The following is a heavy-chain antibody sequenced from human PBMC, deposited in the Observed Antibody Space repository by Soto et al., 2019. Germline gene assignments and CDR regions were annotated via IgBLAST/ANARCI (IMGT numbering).Heavy chain of an antibody. D-gene: IGHD3-9*01. CDR2: ISFDGTYK. CDR3: ASLGSVVRDFEWSLGA. Sequence: QVQLVESGGGVVQPGRSLRLSCVASGFTFSSYAMHWVRQAPGKGLEWVAVISFDGTYKFYADSVKGRFTISRDNSKNTLYLQMNRLRAEDTAVYYCASLGSVVRDFEWSLGAWGQGSLVTVSS. J-gene: IGHJ5*02. V-gene: IGHV3-30-3*01. CDR1: GFTFSSYA.